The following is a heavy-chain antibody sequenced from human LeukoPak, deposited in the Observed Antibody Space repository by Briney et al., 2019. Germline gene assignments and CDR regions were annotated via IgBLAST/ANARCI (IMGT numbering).Heavy chain of an antibody. J-gene: IGHJ6*03. CDR3: ARVGAVAAIPYYYYYMDV. CDR2: IYTSGST. Sequence: PSETLSLTXTVSGGSISSYYWSWIRQPAGKGLEWIGRIYTSGSTNYNPSLKSRVTMSVDTSKNQFSLKLSSVTAADTAVYYCARVGAVAAIPYYYYYMDVWGKGTTVTVSS. CDR1: GGSISSYY. D-gene: IGHD6-19*01. V-gene: IGHV4-4*07.